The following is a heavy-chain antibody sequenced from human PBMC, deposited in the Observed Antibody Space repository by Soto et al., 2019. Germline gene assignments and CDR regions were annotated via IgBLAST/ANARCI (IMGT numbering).Heavy chain of an antibody. V-gene: IGHV1-69*01. CDR1: GGTFSNYG. J-gene: IGHJ4*02. CDR3: ATTPFNMASAGSYYFDS. CDR2: IIPLFGTL. Sequence: QVKLVQSGTEVKRPGSSVKVSCKASGGTFSNYGLSWVRQAPGHGLQWMGGIIPLFGTLHNAREFQDRVTITADQSTGTASTDLRSLTYDDTAVYFCATTPFNMASAGSYYFDSWGQGILVTVSS. D-gene: IGHD6-13*01.